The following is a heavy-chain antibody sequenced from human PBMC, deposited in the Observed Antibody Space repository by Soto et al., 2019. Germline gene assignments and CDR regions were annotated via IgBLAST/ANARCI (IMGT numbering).Heavy chain of an antibody. D-gene: IGHD3-3*01. J-gene: IGHJ6*02. V-gene: IGHV4-34*01. CDR2: INHSGST. CDR3: ARGRRYDFWSGTTPYGMDV. CDR1: GGSFSGYY. Sequence: LSLTCAVYGGSFSGYYWSWIRQPPGKGLEWIGEINHSGSTNYNPSLKSRVTISVDTSKNQFSLKLSSVTAADTAVYYCARGRRYDFWSGTTPYGMDVWGQGTTVTVSS.